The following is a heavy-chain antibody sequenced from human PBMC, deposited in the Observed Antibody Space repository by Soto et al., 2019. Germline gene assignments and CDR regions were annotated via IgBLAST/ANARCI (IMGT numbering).Heavy chain of an antibody. CDR1: GFTFSSYA. V-gene: IGHV3-23*01. D-gene: IGHD2-15*01. CDR2: ISGSGGST. J-gene: IGHJ5*02. CDR3: AKGRYCSGGSCYSDWFDP. Sequence: PGGSLRLSCAASGFTFSSYAMSWVRPAPGKGLEWVSAISGSGGSTYYADSVKGRFTISRDNSKNTLYLQMNSLRAEDTAVYYCAKGRYCSGGSCYSDWFDPWGQGTLVTVSS.